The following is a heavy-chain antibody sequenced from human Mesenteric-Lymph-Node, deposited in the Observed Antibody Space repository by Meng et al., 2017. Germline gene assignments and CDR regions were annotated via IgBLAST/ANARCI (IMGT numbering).Heavy chain of an antibody. J-gene: IGHJ4*02. CDR3: TRGVALQQLDLNFDY. V-gene: IGHV3-49*03. Sequence: GESLKISCTASGFTFGDYAMSWFRQAPGKGLEWVGFIRSKAYGGTTEYAASVKGRFTISRDDSKSIAYLQMNSLKTEDTAVYYCTRGVALQQLDLNFDYWGQGTLVTVSS. D-gene: IGHD6-13*01. CDR2: IRSKAYGGTT. CDR1: GFTFGDYA.